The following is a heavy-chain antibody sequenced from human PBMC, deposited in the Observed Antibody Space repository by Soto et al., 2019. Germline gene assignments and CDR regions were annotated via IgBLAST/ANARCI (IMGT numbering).Heavy chain of an antibody. J-gene: IGHJ3*02. Sequence: QVQLEQSGAEVKKAGSSVKVSCKAFGGSVNSHAITWVRQAPGQGLEWMGGIIPMFGTPSYAHRFQAGVTISADESTSTVYLDLSSLRSEDTAMYYCARSRNVAEFNDYGGNYHGFDIWGQGTMVTVSS. D-gene: IGHD4-17*01. V-gene: IGHV1-69*01. CDR2: IIPMFGTP. CDR1: GGSVNSHA. CDR3: ARSRNVAEFNDYGGNYHGFDI.